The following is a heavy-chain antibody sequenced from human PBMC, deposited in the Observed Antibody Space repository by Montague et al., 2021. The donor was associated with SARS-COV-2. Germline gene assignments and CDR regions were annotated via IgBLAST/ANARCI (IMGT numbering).Heavy chain of an antibody. CDR1: GDSDCIKGLR. J-gene: IGHJ4*02. V-gene: IGHV6-1*01. D-gene: IGHD1-26*01. Sequence: CAISGDSDCIKGLRRNWDKQSPSSGLGCMASTYFRFKWYNDYAVSVKSRITINPDTSKNQISLQLNSVTPEDTAVYYCARTSASSDYWGQGTLVTVSS. CDR3: ARTSASSDY. CDR2: TYFRFKWYN.